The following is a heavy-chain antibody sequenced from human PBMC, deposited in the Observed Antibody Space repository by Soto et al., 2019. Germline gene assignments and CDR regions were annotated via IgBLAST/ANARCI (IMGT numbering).Heavy chain of an antibody. J-gene: IGHJ6*02. Sequence: SETLSLTCTVSGGSISSGGYYWSWIRQHPGKCLEWIGYIYYSGSTYYNPSLKSRVTISVDTSKNQFSLKLSSVTAADTAVYYCARNDYSLRGGMDVWGQGTTVTVSS. CDR3: ARNDYSLRGGMDV. D-gene: IGHD4-4*01. CDR1: GGSISSGGYY. CDR2: IYYSGST. V-gene: IGHV4-31*03.